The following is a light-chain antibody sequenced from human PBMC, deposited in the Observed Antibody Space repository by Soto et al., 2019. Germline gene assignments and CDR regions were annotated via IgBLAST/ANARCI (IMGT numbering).Light chain of an antibody. CDR1: SIGSKS. CDR3: QVWDDTNNHYV. Sequence: SYELTPPPSVSVAPGQTAMITCGGNSIGSKSVHWYHQQPGQAPVLVVYDDRDRPSGIPERFSGSKSGKTAALTISRVEAGDEADYYCQVWDDTNNHYVFGTGTKVTVL. CDR2: DDR. V-gene: IGLV3-21*02. J-gene: IGLJ1*01.